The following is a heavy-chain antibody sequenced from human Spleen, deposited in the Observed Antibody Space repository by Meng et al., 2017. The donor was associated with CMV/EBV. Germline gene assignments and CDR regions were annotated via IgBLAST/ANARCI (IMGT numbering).Heavy chain of an antibody. D-gene: IGHD6-13*01. V-gene: IGHV4-59*01. J-gene: IGHJ5*02. CDR3: ARGGKGIAAAMRFDP. CDR2: IDYSGTT. CDR1: GFTFSDYY. Sequence: ESLKISCAASGFTFSDYYMSWIRQAPGKGLEWIGYIDYSGTTNYISSLKSRVTISVETSKNQFSLKLSSVTAADTAVYYCARGGKGIAAAMRFDPWGQGTLVTVSS.